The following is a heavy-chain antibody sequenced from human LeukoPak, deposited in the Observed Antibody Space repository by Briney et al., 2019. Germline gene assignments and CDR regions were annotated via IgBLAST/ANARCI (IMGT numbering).Heavy chain of an antibody. CDR1: GFTFSSYA. CDR3: AKRYCSSTSCSHAFDI. Sequence: GGSLRLSCAASGFTFSSYAMSWVRQAPGKGLEWVSAISGSGGSTYYADSVKGRFTISRDNSKNTLYLQMNSLRAEDTAVYYCAKRYCSSTSCSHAFDIWGQGTMVTVPS. D-gene: IGHD2-2*01. CDR2: ISGSGGST. V-gene: IGHV3-23*01. J-gene: IGHJ3*02.